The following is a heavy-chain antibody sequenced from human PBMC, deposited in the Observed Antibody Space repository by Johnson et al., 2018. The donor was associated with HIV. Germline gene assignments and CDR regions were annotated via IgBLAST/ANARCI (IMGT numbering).Heavy chain of an antibody. CDR3: AREESSPGGVAFDI. CDR2: ISSGGSTK. J-gene: IGHJ3*02. CDR1: GVTFSDYY. Sequence: VQLVESGGGLVQPGGSLRLSCAASGVTFSDYYMSWIRQAPGKGLEWISYISSGGSTKYYADSVKGRFTISRDNSKNTLYLQMNSLRAEDMAVYYCAREESSPGGVAFDIWGQGTMVTVSS. V-gene: IGHV3-11*04. D-gene: IGHD3-16*01.